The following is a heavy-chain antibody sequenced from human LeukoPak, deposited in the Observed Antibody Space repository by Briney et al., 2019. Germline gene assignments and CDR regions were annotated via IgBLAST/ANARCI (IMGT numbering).Heavy chain of an antibody. CDR3: ARGAGTMVRGISY. CDR2: MNPINGNT. CDR1: GFTFTNYD. V-gene: IGHV1-8*01. J-gene: IGHJ4*02. D-gene: IGHD3-10*01. Sequence: GASVKVSCKATGFTFTNYDINWVRQATGQGLEWMGWMNPINGNTGYAQKFQGRVTMTRDTSISTAYMELRSLTSEDTAVYYCARGAGTMVRGISYWGQGTLVTVSS.